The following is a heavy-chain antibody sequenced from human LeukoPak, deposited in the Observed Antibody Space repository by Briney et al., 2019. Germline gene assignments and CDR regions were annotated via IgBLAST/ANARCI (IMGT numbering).Heavy chain of an antibody. CDR1: GFTFSSHW. CDR3: ARGPTSVTHGMDV. Sequence: GGSLRLSCAASGFTFSSHWMSWVRRAPGKGLEWVANIKQDGSEKYFVDSVKGRFTISRDNAKNSLYLQMNSLRAEDTAVYYCARGPTSVTHGMDVWGQGTTVTVSS. D-gene: IGHD4-11*01. CDR2: IKQDGSEK. J-gene: IGHJ6*02. V-gene: IGHV3-7*01.